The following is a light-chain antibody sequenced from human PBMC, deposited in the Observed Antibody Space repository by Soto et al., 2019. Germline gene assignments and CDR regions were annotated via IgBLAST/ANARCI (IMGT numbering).Light chain of an antibody. Sequence: DLQMTQSPPSLSASVGDRVTITCRASQDVSNDLGWFQQKPGKAPKRLIFGASNLESGVPSRCSGTGSGTEFILTSTNLQPEDVATYYCLQHTYIWSFGQGTKVDIK. CDR3: LQHTYIWS. J-gene: IGKJ1*01. V-gene: IGKV1-17*02. CDR1: QDVSND. CDR2: GAS.